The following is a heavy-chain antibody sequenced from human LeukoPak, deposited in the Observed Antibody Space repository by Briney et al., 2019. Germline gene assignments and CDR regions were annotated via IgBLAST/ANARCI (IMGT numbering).Heavy chain of an antibody. CDR2: INQSGST. J-gene: IGHJ5*02. D-gene: IGHD3-10*01. Sequence: GSLRLSCAASGFTFSSYTMSWVRQPPGKGLEWIGEINQSGSTNYNPSLKSRVTISVDTSKNQFSLKLSSVTAADTAVYYCARGVYDYYGSGSYLDPWGQGTLVTVSS. CDR3: ARGVYDYYGSGSYLDP. V-gene: IGHV4-34*01. CDR1: GFTFSSYT.